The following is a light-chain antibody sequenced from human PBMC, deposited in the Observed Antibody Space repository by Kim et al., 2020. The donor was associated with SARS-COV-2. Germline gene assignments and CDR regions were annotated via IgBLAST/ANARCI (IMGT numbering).Light chain of an antibody. Sequence: VSVALGQTARITCGGYNIGSKNVHGYQQKPGQAPVLVIYRDSNRPSGIPERFSGSNSGNTATLTISRAQAGDEADYYCQVWDSSTVFGGGTQLTVL. CDR3: QVWDSSTV. J-gene: IGLJ3*02. CDR1: NIGSKN. CDR2: RDS. V-gene: IGLV3-9*01.